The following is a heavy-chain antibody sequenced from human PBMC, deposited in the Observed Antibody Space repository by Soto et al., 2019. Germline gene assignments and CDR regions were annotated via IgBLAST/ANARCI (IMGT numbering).Heavy chain of an antibody. CDR3: ARDRKGNYDFWSGYYSLSWWFDP. Sequence: SETLSLTGTVSGGSISSYYWSWIRQPAGKGLEWIGRIYTSGSTNYNPSLKSRVTMSVDTSKNQFSLKLSSVTAADTAVYYCARDRKGNYDFWSGYYSLSWWFDPWGQGTQVTVSS. CDR1: GGSISSYY. J-gene: IGHJ5*02. CDR2: IYTSGST. D-gene: IGHD3-3*01. V-gene: IGHV4-4*07.